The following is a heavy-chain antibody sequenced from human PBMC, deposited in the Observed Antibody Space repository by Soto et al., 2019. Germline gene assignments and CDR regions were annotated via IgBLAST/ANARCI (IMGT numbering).Heavy chain of an antibody. D-gene: IGHD3-3*01. CDR3: ARDAYDFWSGYYNPSRYYYGMDV. CDR2: ISAYNGNT. Sequence: ASVKVSCKASGYTFTSYGISWVRQAPGQGLEWMGWISAYNGNTNYAQKLQGRVTMTTDTSTSTAYMELRSLRSDDTAVYYCARDAYDFWSGYYNPSRYYYGMDVWGQGTTVTVSS. J-gene: IGHJ6*02. CDR1: GYTFTSYG. V-gene: IGHV1-18*01.